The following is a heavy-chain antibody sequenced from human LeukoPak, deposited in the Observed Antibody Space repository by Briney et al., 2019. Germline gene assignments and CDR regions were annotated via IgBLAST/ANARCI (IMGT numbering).Heavy chain of an antibody. CDR2: INPNSGGT. CDR1: GYTFTGYY. Sequence: ASVKVSCKASGYTFTGYYMHWVRQAPGQGLEWMGWINPNSGGTNYAQKFQGRVTMTRDTSISTAYMELSRLRSDDTAVYYCARPADVVNLAQIDYWGQGTLVTVSS. CDR3: ARPADVVNLAQIDY. D-gene: IGHD3-22*01. J-gene: IGHJ4*02. V-gene: IGHV1-2*02.